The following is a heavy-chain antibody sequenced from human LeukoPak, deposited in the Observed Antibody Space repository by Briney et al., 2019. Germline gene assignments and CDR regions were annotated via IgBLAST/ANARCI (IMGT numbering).Heavy chain of an antibody. V-gene: IGHV1-2*02. J-gene: IGHJ3*02. CDR2: TNPKSGGT. CDR3: GRSWIQLWSGFDAFDI. CDR1: GYTFTDYY. D-gene: IGHD5-18*01. Sequence: GASVKVSCKASGYTFTDYYIHWVRQAPGQGLEWMGWTNPKSGGTNYAQRYRGRVTMTWDTSISTAYMELSRLRSDDTAVYYCGRSWIQLWSGFDAFDIWGQGTMVTVSS.